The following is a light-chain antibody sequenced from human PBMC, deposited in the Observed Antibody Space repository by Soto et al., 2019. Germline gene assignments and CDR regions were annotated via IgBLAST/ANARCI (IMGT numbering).Light chain of an antibody. CDR3: QHYGTSPT. CDR1: QSVSSN. Sequence: EIVMTQSPATLSVSPGERATLSCRASQSVSSNLAWYQQKPGQAPRLLIYDASNRAAGIPARFSGSGSGTDFTLTISRLEPEDFAVYYCQHYGTSPTFGQGTKVDIK. V-gene: IGKV3-20*01. CDR2: DAS. J-gene: IGKJ1*01.